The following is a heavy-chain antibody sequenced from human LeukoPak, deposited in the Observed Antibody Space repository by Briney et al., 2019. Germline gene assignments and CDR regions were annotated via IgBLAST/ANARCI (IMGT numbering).Heavy chain of an antibody. CDR1: GYTFTSYG. V-gene: IGHV1-18*01. Sequence: ASVKVSCKASGYTFTSYGISWVRQAPGQGLEWMGWISAYNGNTNYAQKLQGRVTMTTDTSTSTAYMELRSLRSDDTAVYYCARDPADRYYDFWSGCAKGGSFDYWGQGTLVTVSS. J-gene: IGHJ4*02. D-gene: IGHD3-3*01. CDR3: ARDPADRYYDFWSGCAKGGSFDY. CDR2: ISAYNGNT.